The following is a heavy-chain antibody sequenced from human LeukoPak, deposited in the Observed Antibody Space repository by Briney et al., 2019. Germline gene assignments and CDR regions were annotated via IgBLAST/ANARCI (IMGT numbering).Heavy chain of an antibody. J-gene: IGHJ4*02. D-gene: IGHD2-2*01. V-gene: IGHV4-59*11. CDR1: GGSISSHY. CDR3: ASGSTRYCSSTGCFDY. Sequence: SETLSLTCTDSGGSISSHYWSWIRQPPGEGLEWIGYMYYNGSTNYNPSLKSRVTISVDTSKNQFSLKVKSVTAADTAVYCCASGSTRYCSSTGCFDYWGQGTLVTVSS. CDR2: MYYNGST.